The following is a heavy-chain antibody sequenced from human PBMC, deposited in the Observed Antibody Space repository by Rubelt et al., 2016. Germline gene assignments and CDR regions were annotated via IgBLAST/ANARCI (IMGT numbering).Heavy chain of an antibody. D-gene: IGHD2-15*01. CDR2: ISSSSAYI. Sequence: EVQLLESGGGLVQPGGSLRLSCAASGFTFSSYAMNWVRQAPGTGLEWVSSISSSSAYIYYADSLKGRFTISRDNAKNSLYLQMDSRRAADTDVYFWSRRRDCSGGDCNGMGVWGQGTTVTVSS. J-gene: IGHJ6*02. V-gene: IGHV3-21*01. CDR3: SRRRDCSGGDCNGMGV. CDR1: GFTFSSYA.